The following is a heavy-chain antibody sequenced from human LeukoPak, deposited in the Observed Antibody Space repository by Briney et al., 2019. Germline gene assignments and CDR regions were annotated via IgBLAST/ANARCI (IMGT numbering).Heavy chain of an antibody. J-gene: IGHJ4*02. Sequence: SETLSLTCTVSGGSISSYYWSWIRQPAGKGLEWIGRIYTSGSTNYNPSLKSRVTMSVDTSKNQFSLKLSSVTAVDTAVYYCARFGGDFWSGYYLDYWGQGTLVTVSS. CDR2: IYTSGST. D-gene: IGHD3-3*01. CDR1: GGSISSYY. CDR3: ARFGGDFWSGYYLDY. V-gene: IGHV4-4*07.